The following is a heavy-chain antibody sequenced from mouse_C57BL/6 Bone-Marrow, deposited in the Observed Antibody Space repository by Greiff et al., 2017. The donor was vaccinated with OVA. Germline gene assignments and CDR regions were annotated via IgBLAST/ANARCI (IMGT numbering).Heavy chain of an antibody. CDR1: GYTFTDYY. D-gene: IGHD1-1*01. J-gene: IGHJ2*01. Sequence: SGPVLVKPGASVKMSCKASGYTFTDYYMNWVKQSHGKSLEWIGVINPYNGGTSYNQKFKGKATLTVDKSSSTAYMELNSLTSEDSAVYYCARKTTVYFDYWGQGTTLTVSS. V-gene: IGHV1-19*01. CDR3: ARKTTVYFDY. CDR2: INPYNGGT.